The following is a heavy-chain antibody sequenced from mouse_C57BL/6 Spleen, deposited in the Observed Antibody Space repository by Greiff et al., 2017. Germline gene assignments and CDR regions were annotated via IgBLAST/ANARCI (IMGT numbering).Heavy chain of an antibody. D-gene: IGHD1-1*01. V-gene: IGHV1-64*01. CDR1: GYTFTSYW. J-gene: IGHJ2*01. CDR3: AREEYDYYGSSP. CDR2: IHPNSGST. Sequence: VQLQQPGAELVKPGASVKLSCKASGYTFTSYWLHWVKQRPGQGLEWIGMIHPNSGSTNYNEKFQSKATLTVDKSSSTAYMQISSLTSEDSAVYYCAREEYDYYGSSPWGQGTTLTVSS.